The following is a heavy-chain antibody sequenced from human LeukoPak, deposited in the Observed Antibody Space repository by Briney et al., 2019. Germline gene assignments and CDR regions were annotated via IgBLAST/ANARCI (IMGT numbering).Heavy chain of an antibody. CDR2: IKQDGSEK. D-gene: IGHD3-10*01. V-gene: IGHV3-7*03. J-gene: IGHJ4*02. Sequence: GGSLRLSCAASGFTFSSYWMSWVRQAPGKGLEWVANIKQDGSEKYYVDSVKGRFTISRDNAKNSLYLQMNSLRAEDTALYYCAKDVLWFGELSYFDYWGQGTLVTVSS. CDR1: GFTFSSYW. CDR3: AKDVLWFGELSYFDY.